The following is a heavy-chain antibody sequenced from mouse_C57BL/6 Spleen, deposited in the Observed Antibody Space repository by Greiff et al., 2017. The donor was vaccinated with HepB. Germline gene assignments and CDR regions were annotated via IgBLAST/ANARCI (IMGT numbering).Heavy chain of an antibody. CDR2: INYDGSST. CDR1: GFTFSDYY. D-gene: IGHD1-1*01. J-gene: IGHJ1*03. CDR3: ARGPYYYGSRDWYFDV. V-gene: IGHV5-16*01. Sequence: EVKVVESEGGLVQPGSSMKLSCTASGFTFSDYYMAWVRQVPEKGLEWVANINYDGSSTYYLDSLKSRFIISRDNAKNILYLQMSSLKSEDTATYYCARGPYYYGSRDWYFDVWGTGTTVTVSS.